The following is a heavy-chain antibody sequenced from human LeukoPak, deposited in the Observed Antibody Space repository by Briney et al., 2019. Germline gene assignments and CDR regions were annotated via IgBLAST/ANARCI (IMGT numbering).Heavy chain of an antibody. CDR1: RFKSTSYW. Sequence: GESLKFSSTGSRFKSTSYWIAWVRQVPGQGLELMGIIYPVNSDIRYTPSFEGQASISVDESITTAALQWNSLTDSDTAIYYCARGLFDSGSHYKGWFDPWGQGTLVTVSS. CDR2: IYPVNSDI. D-gene: IGHD3-10*01. V-gene: IGHV5-51*01. CDR3: ARGLFDSGSHYKGWFDP. J-gene: IGHJ5*02.